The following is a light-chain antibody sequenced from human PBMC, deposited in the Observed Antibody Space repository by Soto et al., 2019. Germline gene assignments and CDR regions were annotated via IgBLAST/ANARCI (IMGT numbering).Light chain of an antibody. CDR3: SSYATSNTLV. V-gene: IGLV2-14*01. CDR2: DVN. CDR1: SSDVGGYNY. Sequence: QSALTQPASVSGSPGQSINISCTGTSSDVGGYNYVSWYQQHPGKAPKLMIYDVNNRPSGVSNRFSGSKSGNTASLTISGLQAEDVADYYCSSYATSNTLVFGGGTMLTVL. J-gene: IGLJ2*01.